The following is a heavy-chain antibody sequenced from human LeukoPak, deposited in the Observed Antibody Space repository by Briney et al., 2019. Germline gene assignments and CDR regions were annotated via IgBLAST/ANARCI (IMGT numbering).Heavy chain of an antibody. CDR1: GGSFSGYY. V-gene: IGHV4-34*01. CDR2: INHSGST. J-gene: IGHJ4*02. Sequence: PSETLSLTCAVYGGSFSGYYWSWIRQPPGKGLEWIGEINHSGSTNYNPSLKSRVTISVDTSKNQFSLKLSSVTAADTAVYYCARGQGLAGTFDYWGQGTLVTVSS. CDR3: ARGQGLAGTFDY. D-gene: IGHD6-13*01.